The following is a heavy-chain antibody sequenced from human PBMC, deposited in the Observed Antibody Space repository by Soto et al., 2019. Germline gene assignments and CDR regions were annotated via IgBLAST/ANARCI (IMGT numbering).Heavy chain of an antibody. CDR3: AIRCISTSCYDDYWFDP. Sequence: QVQLVQSGAEVKKPGSSVKVACKASGGTFSSYAISWVRQAPGQGLEWMGGIIPIFGPANYAQKFQGRVTITADESTSTAYMELSSLRSEDTAVYSCAIRCISTSCYDDYWFDPWGQGTLVTVSS. CDR2: IIPIFGPA. V-gene: IGHV1-69*12. J-gene: IGHJ5*02. D-gene: IGHD2-2*01. CDR1: GGTFSSYA.